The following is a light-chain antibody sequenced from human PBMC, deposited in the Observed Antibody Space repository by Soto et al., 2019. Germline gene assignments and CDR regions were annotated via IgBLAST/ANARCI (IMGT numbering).Light chain of an antibody. Sequence: QSALTQPASVSGSPGQSITISCTGTSSDVGSYNFVSWYQQHPGKAPKVMIYEGSKRPSGVSNRFSGSNSVNTASLTISGLQAEDEADYYCCSYAGSSTWVFGTGTKLTVL. CDR2: EGS. V-gene: IGLV2-23*01. J-gene: IGLJ1*01. CDR1: SSDVGSYNF. CDR3: CSYAGSSTWV.